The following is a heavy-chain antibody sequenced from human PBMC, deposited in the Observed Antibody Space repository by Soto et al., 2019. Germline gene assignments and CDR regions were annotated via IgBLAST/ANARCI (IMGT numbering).Heavy chain of an antibody. D-gene: IGHD3-3*01. CDR1: GGSISSYY. CDR3: ARFIYDFWCGYYPYYYYYMDV. CDR2: IYYSGST. Sequence: SETLSLTCTVSGGSISSYYWSWIRQPPGKGLEWIGYIYYSGSTNYNPSLKSRVTISVDTSKNQFSLKLSSVTAADTAVYYCARFIYDFWCGYYPYYYYYMDVWGKGPTVTVSS. V-gene: IGHV4-59*08. J-gene: IGHJ6*03.